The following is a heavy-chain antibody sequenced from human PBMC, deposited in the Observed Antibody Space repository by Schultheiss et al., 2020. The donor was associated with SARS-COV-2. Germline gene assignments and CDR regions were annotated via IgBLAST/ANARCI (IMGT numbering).Heavy chain of an antibody. Sequence: SETLSLTCDVYSESFSDYYWNWFRQPPGKGLEWIGEINHSGSTKYNPSLESRVTLSVDTSKNQFSLKLASVTAADTAVYYCARQGDFLNSDEVFDYWGQGALVTVSS. V-gene: IGHV4-34*01. CDR2: INHSGST. J-gene: IGHJ4*02. CDR1: SESFSDYY. D-gene: IGHD1-26*01. CDR3: ARQGDFLNSDEVFDY.